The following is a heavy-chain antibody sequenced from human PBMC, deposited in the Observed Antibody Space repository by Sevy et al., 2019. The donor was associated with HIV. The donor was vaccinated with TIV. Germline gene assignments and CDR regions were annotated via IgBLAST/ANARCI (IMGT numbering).Heavy chain of an antibody. Sequence: GGSLRLSCAASGFTVSSNYMSWVRQAPGKGLEWVSVIYSGGRTYYAESVKGRFTISRDNSKNTLYLQMNSLRAEDTAVYYCARVRGDYITLYYYGMDVWGQGTTVTVSS. CDR2: IYSGGRT. V-gene: IGHV3-53*01. CDR1: GFTVSSNY. D-gene: IGHD4-17*01. J-gene: IGHJ6*02. CDR3: ARVRGDYITLYYYGMDV.